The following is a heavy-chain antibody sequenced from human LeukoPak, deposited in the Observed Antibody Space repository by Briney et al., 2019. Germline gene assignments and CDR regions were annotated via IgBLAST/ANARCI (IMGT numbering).Heavy chain of an antibody. J-gene: IGHJ5*02. Sequence: ASVKVSCKASGYSFSNFHINWVRQASGQGLEWIGWVSPKTGDRGYALKFQGRVTMTSDTSEGTVYMEVRSLTSEDTAVYYCARTPPKGGIDTWGQGTMVTVSS. CDR3: ARTPPKGGIDT. D-gene: IGHD2-15*01. CDR1: GYSFSNFH. V-gene: IGHV1-8*01. CDR2: VSPKTGDR.